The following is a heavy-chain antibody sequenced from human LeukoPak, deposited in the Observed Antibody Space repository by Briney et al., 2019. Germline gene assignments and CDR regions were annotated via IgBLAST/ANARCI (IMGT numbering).Heavy chain of an antibody. J-gene: IGHJ3*02. V-gene: IGHV3-7*01. CDR3: ARDANYYVSSDYYDAFDI. Sequence: GGSLRLSCAASGFSFSSYWMTWLRQAPGKGLEWVANIRGDESRKYYLDSVTGRFTISRDNAKNSLYLQMNSLRAEDTAVYYCARDANYYVSSDYYDAFDIWGQGTMVTVSS. CDR2: IRGDESRK. D-gene: IGHD3-22*01. CDR1: GFSFSSYW.